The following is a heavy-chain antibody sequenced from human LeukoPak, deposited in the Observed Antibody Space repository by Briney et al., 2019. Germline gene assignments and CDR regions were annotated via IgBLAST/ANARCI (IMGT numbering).Heavy chain of an antibody. V-gene: IGHV3-21*04. CDR2: ITSSSSYT. Sequence: PGGSLRLSCAASGFTFSTYNMNWVRQAPGKGLEWVSSITSSSSYTFYADSVKGRFTISRDNAKSSLYLQMNSLRAEDTAVYYCAKGNTGYSSSWWEDYWGQGTLVTVSS. CDR1: GFTFSTYN. J-gene: IGHJ4*02. CDR3: AKGNTGYSSSWWEDY. D-gene: IGHD6-13*01.